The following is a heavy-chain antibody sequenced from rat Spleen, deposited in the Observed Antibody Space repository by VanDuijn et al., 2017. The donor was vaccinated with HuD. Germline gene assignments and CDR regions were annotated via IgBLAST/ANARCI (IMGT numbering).Heavy chain of an antibody. D-gene: IGHD1-4*01. CDR2: INKDSSTI. CDR1: GFNFNDYW. V-gene: IGHV4-2*01. CDR3: TRHDYPGITTNWFAY. Sequence: EVQLVESGGGLVQPGRSMKLSCAASGFNFNDYWMGWVRQAPGKGLEWIGEINKDSSTIKYTPSLKDKFTISRDNGQNTLYLQMSKLGSEDTATYYCTRHDYPGITTNWFAYWGQGTLVTVSS. J-gene: IGHJ3*01.